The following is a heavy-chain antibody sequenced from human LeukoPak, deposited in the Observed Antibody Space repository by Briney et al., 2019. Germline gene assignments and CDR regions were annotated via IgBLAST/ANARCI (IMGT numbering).Heavy chain of an antibody. Sequence: PGGSLRLSCAASGFTFSSYAMSWVRQAPGKELEWVSAISGSGGSTYYADSVKGRFTISRDNSKNTLYLQMNSLRAEDTAVYYCATLLVVPAAKGPYFDYWGQGTLVTVSS. CDR1: GFTFSSYA. CDR2: ISGSGGST. J-gene: IGHJ4*02. V-gene: IGHV3-23*01. CDR3: ATLLVVPAAKGPYFDY. D-gene: IGHD2-2*01.